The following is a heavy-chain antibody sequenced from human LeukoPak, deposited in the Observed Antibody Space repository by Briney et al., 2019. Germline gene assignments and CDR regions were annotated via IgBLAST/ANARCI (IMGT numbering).Heavy chain of an antibody. D-gene: IGHD5-18*01. J-gene: IGHJ4*02. CDR3: ARFKGSNRYGYGNRYYFDY. CDR2: IYHSGST. Sequence: PSETLSLTCAVSGGSISSGGYSWRWIRQPPGKGLEWIGYIYHSGSTYYNPSLKSRVTISVDRSKNQFSLKLSSVTAADTAVYYCARFKGSNRYGYGNRYYFDYWGQGTLVTVSS. CDR1: GGSISSGGYS. V-gene: IGHV4-30-2*01.